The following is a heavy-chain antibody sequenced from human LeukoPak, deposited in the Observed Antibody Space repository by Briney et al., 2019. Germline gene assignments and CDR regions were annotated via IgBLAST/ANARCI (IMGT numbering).Heavy chain of an antibody. CDR1: GGSFSGYY. CDR2: INHSGST. J-gene: IGHJ4*02. V-gene: IGHV4-34*01. D-gene: IGHD2-2*01. Sequence: PSETLSLTCAVYGGSFSGYYGSWIRQPPGKGLEWIGEINHSGSTNYNPSLKSRVTISVDTSKNQFSLKLSSVTAADTAVYYCAGAREYDYWGQGTLVTVSS. CDR3: AGAREYDY.